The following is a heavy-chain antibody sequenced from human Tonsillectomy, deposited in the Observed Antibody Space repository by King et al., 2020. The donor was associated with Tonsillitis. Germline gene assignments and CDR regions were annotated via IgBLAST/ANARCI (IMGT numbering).Heavy chain of an antibody. J-gene: IGHJ4*02. V-gene: IGHV3-33*08. Sequence: VQLVESGGGVVQPGRSLRLSCAASGFTFSSYGMHWVRQAPGKGLEWVAVIWYNGSNKYYADSVKGRFTISRDNSKNTLYLQMYSLRADDTAVYYCARDPHYGDYPDYWGKGTLVTVSS. CDR3: ARDPHYGDYPDY. CDR1: GFTFSSYG. CDR2: IWYNGSNK. D-gene: IGHD4-17*01.